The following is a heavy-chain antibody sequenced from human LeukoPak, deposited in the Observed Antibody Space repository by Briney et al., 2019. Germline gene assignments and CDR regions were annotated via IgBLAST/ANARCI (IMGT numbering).Heavy chain of an antibody. D-gene: IGHD6-19*01. J-gene: IGHJ4*02. CDR2: INHSGST. CDR3: ARTGIAVAGTPGLYYFDY. V-gene: IGHV4-34*01. CDR1: GGSFSGYY. Sequence: SETLSLTCAVYGGSFSGYYWSWIRQPPGKGLAWIGEINHSGSTNYNPSLKSRVTISVDTSKNQFSLKLSSVTAADTAVYYCARTGIAVAGTPGLYYFDYWGQGTLVTVSS.